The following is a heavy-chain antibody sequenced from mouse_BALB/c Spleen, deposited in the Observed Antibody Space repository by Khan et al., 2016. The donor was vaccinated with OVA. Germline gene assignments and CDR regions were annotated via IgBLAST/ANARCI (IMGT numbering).Heavy chain of an antibody. CDR3: AGSLYGSSPAWFAY. CDR2: IIYSGGT. Sequence: EVQLQESGPSLVKPSQTLSLTCSVTGDSITSGSWNWIRLFPGNKLEYMGYIIYSGGTYYNPSLKSRVSIRRDTSTNQYYLQLNSVTTADTATYFCAGSLYGSSPAWFAYWGQGTLVTVSA. D-gene: IGHD1-1*01. J-gene: IGHJ3*01. CDR1: GDSITSGS. V-gene: IGHV3-8*02.